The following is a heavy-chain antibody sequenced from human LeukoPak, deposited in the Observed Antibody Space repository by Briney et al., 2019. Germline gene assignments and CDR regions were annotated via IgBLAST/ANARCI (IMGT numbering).Heavy chain of an antibody. V-gene: IGHV3-21*01. CDR3: ARARGYSGYDNHY. Sequence: GGSLRLSCAASGFTVSSNYMSWVRQAPGKGLEWVSSISSSGDYIFYSDSVKGRFTISRDNAKNSLYLQMNSLRAEDTAVYYCARARGYSGYDNHYWGQGTLVTVSS. CDR1: GFTVSSNY. D-gene: IGHD5-12*01. CDR2: ISSSGDYI. J-gene: IGHJ4*02.